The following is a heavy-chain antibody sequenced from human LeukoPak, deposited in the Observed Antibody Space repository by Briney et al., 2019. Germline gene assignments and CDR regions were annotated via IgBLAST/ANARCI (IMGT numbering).Heavy chain of an antibody. CDR1: GGTFSSYA. D-gene: IGHD1-26*01. J-gene: IGHJ4*02. CDR3: ARDRGSYGLVFDY. V-gene: IGHV1-69*06. Sequence: GASVKVSCKASGGTFSSYAISWVRQAPGQGLEWMGGIIPIFGTANYAQKFQGRVTITADKSTSTAYMELSSLRSEDTAVYYCARDRGSYGLVFDYWGQGTLVTVSS. CDR2: IIPIFGTA.